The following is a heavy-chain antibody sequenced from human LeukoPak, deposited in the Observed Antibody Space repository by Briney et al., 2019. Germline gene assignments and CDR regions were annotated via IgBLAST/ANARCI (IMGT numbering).Heavy chain of an antibody. V-gene: IGHV3-21*01. Sequence: GGSLRLSCAASGFTFSSYNMNWVRQAPGKGLEWVSSISSSSSYIYYADSVKGRFTISRDNAKNSLYLQMNSLRAEDTAVYYCARVGYCSSTSCYSDYWGQGTLVTVSS. CDR1: GFTFSSYN. CDR3: ARVGYCSSTSCYSDY. CDR2: ISSSSSYI. D-gene: IGHD2-2*02. J-gene: IGHJ4*02.